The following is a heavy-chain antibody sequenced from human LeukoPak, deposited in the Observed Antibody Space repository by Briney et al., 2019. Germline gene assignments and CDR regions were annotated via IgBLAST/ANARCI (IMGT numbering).Heavy chain of an antibody. CDR1: GFTFSRYS. CDR3: AKDRRLWFGESDY. CDR2: ISSSSSYI. Sequence: PGGSLRLSRAASGFTFSRYSMNWVRQAPGKGLEWVSSISSSSSYIYYADSVKGRFTISRDNAKNSLYLQMNSLRAEDTAVYYCAKDRRLWFGESDYWGQGTLVTVSS. V-gene: IGHV3-21*04. J-gene: IGHJ4*02. D-gene: IGHD3-10*01.